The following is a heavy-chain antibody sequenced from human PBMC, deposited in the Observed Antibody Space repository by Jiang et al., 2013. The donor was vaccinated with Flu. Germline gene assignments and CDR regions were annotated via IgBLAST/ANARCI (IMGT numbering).Heavy chain of an antibody. CDR1: GYSISSGYY. J-gene: IGHJ4*02. CDR3: ARDSAYGDYSFDY. Sequence: VKPSETLSLTCTVSGYSISSGYYWGWIRQPPGKGLEWIGSIYHSGSTYYNPSLKSRVTISVDTSKNQFSLKLSSVTAADTAVYYCARDSAYGDYSFDYWGQGTLVTVSS. CDR2: IYHSGST. D-gene: IGHD4-17*01. V-gene: IGHV4-38-2*02.